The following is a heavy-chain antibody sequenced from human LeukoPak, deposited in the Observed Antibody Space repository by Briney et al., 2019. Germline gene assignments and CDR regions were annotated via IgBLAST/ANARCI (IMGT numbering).Heavy chain of an antibody. CDR1: GFTFSSYG. CDR3: AKGPCLHDSSGYILGVLAFDI. CDR2: IRYDGSNK. J-gene: IGHJ3*02. D-gene: IGHD3-22*01. Sequence: PGGSLRLSCAASGFTFSSYGMHWVRQAPGKGLEWVAFIRYDGSNKYYADSVKGRFTISRDNSKNTLYLQMNSLRAEDTAVYYCAKGPCLHDSSGYILGVLAFDIWGQGTMVTVSS. V-gene: IGHV3-30*02.